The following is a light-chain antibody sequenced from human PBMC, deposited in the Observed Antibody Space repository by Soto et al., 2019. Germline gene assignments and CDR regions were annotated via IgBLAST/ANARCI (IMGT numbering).Light chain of an antibody. CDR1: QSLVHSDGNTY. CDR3: MQARRLLS. Sequence: EIVMTQTPLSSPVTLGQPTSISCRSSQSLVHSDGNTYLSWLQQRPGQPPRVLIYKVSNRFSVVPDRCTGSGAGTEFTLRISRVEAEDVGIYYCMQARRLLSFGGGTKVDIK. CDR2: KVS. V-gene: IGKV2-24*01. J-gene: IGKJ4*01.